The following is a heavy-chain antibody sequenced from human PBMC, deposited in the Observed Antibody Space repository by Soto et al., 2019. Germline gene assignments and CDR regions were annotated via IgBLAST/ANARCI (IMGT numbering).Heavy chain of an antibody. D-gene: IGHD6-19*01. CDR3: ARYGYSSGWYTAFDS. V-gene: IGHV4-4*07. CDR2: IYASGST. Sequence: PXESLSLPCTVSGDSISGYYWSWIRQPAGKGLEWIGRIYASGSTISNPSLRSRVALSVDTSKNQFSLKLNSVTAADTAMYYCARYGYSSGWYTAFDSWSQGTLVTVSS. CDR1: GDSISGYY. J-gene: IGHJ4*02.